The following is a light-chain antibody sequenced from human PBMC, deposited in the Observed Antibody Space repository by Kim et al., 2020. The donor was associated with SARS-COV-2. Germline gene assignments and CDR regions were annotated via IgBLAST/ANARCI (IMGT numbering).Light chain of an antibody. J-gene: IGKJ1*01. V-gene: IGKV1-12*01. CDR2: GAS. Sequence: DVRMTQSPSSVSASVGDRVTITCRASQDVKNWLAWYQQKSGEAPKLLIYGASILESGVPSRFNGSGSGTDFSLTINSLQPEDSASYYCQQAFELPWTFGQGTKVDIK. CDR3: QQAFELPWT. CDR1: QDVKNW.